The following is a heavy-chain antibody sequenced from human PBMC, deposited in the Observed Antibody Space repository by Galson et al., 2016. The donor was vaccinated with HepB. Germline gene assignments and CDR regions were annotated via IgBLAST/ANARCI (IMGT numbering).Heavy chain of an antibody. V-gene: IGHV3-30*03. J-gene: IGHJ4*02. Sequence: SLRLSCAASGFSFSSYGMHWVRQPPGKELEWVALVSSDETNKFYADSVKGRFTISRDNSKNMLYLQMHSLRTEDTALYYCASDHGGNPGSDYWGQGTLVTVSS. CDR1: GFSFSSYG. CDR2: VSSDETNK. D-gene: IGHD4-23*01. CDR3: ASDHGGNPGSDY.